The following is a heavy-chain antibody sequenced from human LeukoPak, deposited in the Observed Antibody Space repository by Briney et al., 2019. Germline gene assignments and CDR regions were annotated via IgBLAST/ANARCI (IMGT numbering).Heavy chain of an antibody. D-gene: IGHD3-3*01. CDR1: GYTFTSYG. V-gene: IGHV1-18*01. Sequence: GSVKVSCKASGYTFTSYGISWVRQAPGQGLEWMGWISAYNGNTNYAQKLQGRVTMTTDTSTSTAYMELRSLRSDDTAVYYCARCVQITIFGVVTSRGMDVWGQGTTVTVSS. J-gene: IGHJ6*02. CDR2: ISAYNGNT. CDR3: ARCVQITIFGVVTSRGMDV.